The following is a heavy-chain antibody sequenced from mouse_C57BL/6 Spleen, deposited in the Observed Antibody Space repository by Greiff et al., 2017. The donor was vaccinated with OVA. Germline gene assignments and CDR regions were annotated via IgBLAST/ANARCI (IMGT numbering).Heavy chain of an antibody. V-gene: IGHV1-59*01. CDR1: GYTFTSYW. J-gene: IGHJ2*01. Sequence: VQLQQPGAELVRPGTSVKLSCKASGYTFTSYWMHWVKQRPGQGLEWIGVIDPSDSYTNYNQKFKGKATLTVDTSSSAAYMQLSSLTSEDSAVYYCARGGVISKGFDYWGQGTTLTVSS. CDR2: IDPSDSYT. CDR3: ARGGVISKGFDY. D-gene: IGHD1-1*01.